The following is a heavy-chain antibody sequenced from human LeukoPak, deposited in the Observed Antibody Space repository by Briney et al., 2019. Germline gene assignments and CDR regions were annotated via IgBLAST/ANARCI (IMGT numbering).Heavy chain of an antibody. CDR3: AKQSYGDHEYYYYMDV. Sequence: SETLSPTCSVSGRSVSSSSYYWGWIRQPPGKGLEWMGTVYYSGTTYSNPSLKSRVTISVDTSKNQFSLKLRSVTAADTAVYYCAKQSYGDHEYYYYMDVWGKGTTVIVSS. CDR2: VYYSGTT. CDR1: GRSVSSSSYY. J-gene: IGHJ6*03. V-gene: IGHV4-39*01. D-gene: IGHD4-17*01.